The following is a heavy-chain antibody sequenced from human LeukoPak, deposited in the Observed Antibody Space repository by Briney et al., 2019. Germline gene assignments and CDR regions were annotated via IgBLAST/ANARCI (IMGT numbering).Heavy chain of an antibody. CDR2: INWNGGST. CDR1: GFTFDDYG. Sequence: GGSLRLSCAASGFTFDDYGMSWVRQAPGKGLGWVSGINWNGGSTGYADSVKGRFTISRDNAKNSLYLQMNSLRAEDTALYYCARYVSSGYRYYYYYMDVWGKGTTVTVSS. D-gene: IGHD3-22*01. J-gene: IGHJ6*03. V-gene: IGHV3-20*04. CDR3: ARYVSSGYRYYYYYMDV.